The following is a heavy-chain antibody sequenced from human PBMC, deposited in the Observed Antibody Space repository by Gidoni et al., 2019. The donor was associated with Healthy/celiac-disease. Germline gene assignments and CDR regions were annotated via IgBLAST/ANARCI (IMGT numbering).Heavy chain of an antibody. J-gene: IGHJ4*02. V-gene: IGHV4-34*01. CDR2: INHSGST. CDR1: GGSFSGYY. Sequence: QVQLQQWGAGLLKPSETLSRTCAVYGGSFSGYYWSWIRQPPGKGLEWIGEINHSGSTNDSPSLKSLVTISVDTSNNQFSLKLSSVTAADTAVYYCARARGYCSGGSCPPPFDYWGQGTLVTVSS. CDR3: ARARGYCSGGSCPPPFDY. D-gene: IGHD2-15*01.